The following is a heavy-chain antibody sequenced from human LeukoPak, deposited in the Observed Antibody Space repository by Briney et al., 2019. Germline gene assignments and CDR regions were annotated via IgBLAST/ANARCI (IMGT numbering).Heavy chain of an antibody. CDR1: GYTFTSYD. D-gene: IGHD2-2*01. Sequence: ASVKVSCKASGYTFTSYDINWVRQATGQGLEWMGWMNPNSGNTGYAQNFQDRVAMTRDTSISTAYMELSSLRSDDTAVYYCARGSSIHVLLYHYYYMDVWGKGTTVAVSS. V-gene: IGHV1-8*02. J-gene: IGHJ6*03. CDR2: MNPNSGNT. CDR3: ARGSSIHVLLYHYYYMDV.